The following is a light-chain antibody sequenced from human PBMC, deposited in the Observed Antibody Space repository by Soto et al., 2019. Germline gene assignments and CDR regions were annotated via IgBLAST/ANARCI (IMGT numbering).Light chain of an antibody. CDR2: EVN. V-gene: IGLV2-14*01. J-gene: IGLJ1*01. CDR1: GSDIGYYDY. Sequence: QSVLTQPASVSGSPGQSITISCTGTGSDIGYYDYVSWYQYHSGKAPKLIIYEVNNRPSGVSNRFSGSKSVNTASLTISGLQAEDEADYYCSSHSSTSAFYVFGTGTKVTVL. CDR3: SSHSSTSAFYV.